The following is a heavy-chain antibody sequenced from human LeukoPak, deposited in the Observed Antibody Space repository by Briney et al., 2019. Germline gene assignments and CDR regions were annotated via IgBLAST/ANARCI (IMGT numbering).Heavy chain of an antibody. D-gene: IGHD3-22*01. Sequence: GRSLRLSCAASGFTFSSYWMSWVRQAPGKGLEWVANIKQDGSEKYYVDSVKGRFTISRDNAKNSLYLQMNSLRAEDTAVYYCARARGVVIGAFDIWGQGTMVTVSS. CDR2: IKQDGSEK. V-gene: IGHV3-7*01. CDR1: GFTFSSYW. J-gene: IGHJ3*02. CDR3: ARARGVVIGAFDI.